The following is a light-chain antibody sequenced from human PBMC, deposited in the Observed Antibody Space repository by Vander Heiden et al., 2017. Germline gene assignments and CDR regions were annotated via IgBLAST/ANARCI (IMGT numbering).Light chain of an antibody. V-gene: IGKV1-5*03. CDR2: KAS. Sequence: DIEMSQAPSTLSAAVGDIVAITCRASQPINYYLAWYQQKPGKAPKVLIYKASSLESGLPSRFSGSGSGTEFTLTINSLQPDDFATYYCQQFHSFPVTFGQGTKVEIK. CDR1: QPINYY. J-gene: IGKJ1*01. CDR3: QQFHSFPVT.